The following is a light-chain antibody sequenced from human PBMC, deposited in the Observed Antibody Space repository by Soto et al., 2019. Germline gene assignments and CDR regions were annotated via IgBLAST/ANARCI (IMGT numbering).Light chain of an antibody. CDR2: DAS. V-gene: IGKV3-11*01. CDR1: QSVSSY. CDR3: QQRSNWPPLT. J-gene: IGKJ4*01. Sequence: EIVLIQSPATLSLSPGERATLSCRASQSVSSYLAWYQQKPGQAPRLLIYDASNRSTGIPARFSGSGSGTDVTLTISSLEPEDFAVYYCQQRSNWPPLTFGGGTKVEIK.